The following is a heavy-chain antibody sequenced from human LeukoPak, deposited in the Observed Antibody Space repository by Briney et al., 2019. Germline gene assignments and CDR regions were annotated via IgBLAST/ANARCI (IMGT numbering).Heavy chain of an antibody. J-gene: IGHJ3*02. CDR3: ARSRLWSPRDAFDI. CDR2: INPSGGST. Sequence: ASVKVSCKASGYTFTSNYIHWVRQAPGQGLEWMGMINPSGGSTTYAQKFQGRVTMTRDMSTSTVYMELSSLRSEDTAVYYCARSRLWSPRDAFDIWAQGTMVTVSS. V-gene: IGHV1-46*01. D-gene: IGHD3-16*01. CDR1: GYTFTSNY.